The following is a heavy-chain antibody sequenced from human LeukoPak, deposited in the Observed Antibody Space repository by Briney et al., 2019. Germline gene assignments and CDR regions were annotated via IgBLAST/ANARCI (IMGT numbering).Heavy chain of an antibody. J-gene: IGHJ6*03. CDR2: VYYSGST. CDR3: ARTYYYYYYMDV. Sequence: SETLSLTCTVSGGSISSHYWSWLRQPPGKGLEWIGYVYYSGSTNYNPSLKSRVTISVDTSKTQFSLKLSSATAADTAVYYCARTYYYYYYMDVWGKGTTVTVSS. CDR1: GGSISSHY. V-gene: IGHV4-59*11.